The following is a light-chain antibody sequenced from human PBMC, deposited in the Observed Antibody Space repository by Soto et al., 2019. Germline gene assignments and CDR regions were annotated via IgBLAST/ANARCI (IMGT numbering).Light chain of an antibody. CDR3: SSYTSTMTNV. Sequence: QSVLTQPASVSGSPGQSITISCTGTSSDVGGFNSVSWYQLRPGTAPKLILYDVVDRPSGVSYRFSGSKSGKTASLTISGLQAEDEADYFCSSYTSTMTNVFGSGTKLTVL. V-gene: IGLV2-14*03. CDR1: SSDVGGFNS. J-gene: IGLJ1*01. CDR2: DVV.